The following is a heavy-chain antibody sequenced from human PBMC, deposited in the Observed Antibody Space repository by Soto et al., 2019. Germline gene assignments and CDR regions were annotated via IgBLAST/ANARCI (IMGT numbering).Heavy chain of an antibody. CDR1: GYIFTTYW. CDR2: IDPIESYS. V-gene: IGHV5-10-1*01. Sequence: GESLKISGHGSGYIFTTYWMSWVRQMPWKGLEWMGRIDPIESYSNYNPSFRGHVTFSVDKAISTAYLQWSDLKASDTAIYYCARHPAGTAAFGAFDIWGQGALVTVSS. J-gene: IGHJ3*02. CDR3: ARHPAGTAAFGAFDI. D-gene: IGHD1-7*01.